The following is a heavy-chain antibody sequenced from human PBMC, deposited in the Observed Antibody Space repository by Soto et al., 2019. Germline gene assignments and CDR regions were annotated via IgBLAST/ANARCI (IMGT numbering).Heavy chain of an antibody. D-gene: IGHD4-17*01. J-gene: IGHJ6*03. V-gene: IGHV3-23*01. Sequence: GGSLRLSCAASGFTFSSYAMSWVRQAPGKGLEWVSAISGSGGSTYYADSVKGRFTISRDNSKNTLYLQMNSLRAEDTAVYYCAKAPLRTTYYYYYYMDVWGKGTTVTVSS. CDR1: GFTFSSYA. CDR2: ISGSGGST. CDR3: AKAPLRTTYYYYYYMDV.